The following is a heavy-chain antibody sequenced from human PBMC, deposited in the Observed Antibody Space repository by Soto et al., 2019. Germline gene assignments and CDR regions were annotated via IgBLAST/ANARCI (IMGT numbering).Heavy chain of an antibody. CDR2: FDPEDGET. CDR1: GYTLTELS. J-gene: IGHJ4*02. D-gene: IGHD1-7*01. V-gene: IGHV1-24*01. CDR3: ATGTVKVAELDFDY. Sequence: GASVKVSCKVSGYTLTELSMHWVRQAPGKGLEWMGGFDPEDGETIYAQKFQGRVTMTEDTSTDTAYMELSSLRSEDTAVYYCATGTVKVAELDFDYWGQGTLVTVSS.